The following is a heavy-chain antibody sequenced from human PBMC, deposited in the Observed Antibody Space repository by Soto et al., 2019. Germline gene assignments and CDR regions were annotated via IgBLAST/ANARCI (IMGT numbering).Heavy chain of an antibody. J-gene: IGHJ6*02. CDR2: IHPSGST. CDR3: ARGRDEYKLGNV. D-gene: IGHD1-1*01. CDR1: GGPWGVSS. Sequence: QVQLQQWGAGRWKPWGPLSLTCAASGGPWGVSSWPGSRQSPGKGLEWIGEIHPSGSTYYNPSLRSRVTISVDTSKNQFSLKLTSLTAADTAIYYCARGRDEYKLGNVWGHGTTVTVSS. V-gene: IGHV4-34*01.